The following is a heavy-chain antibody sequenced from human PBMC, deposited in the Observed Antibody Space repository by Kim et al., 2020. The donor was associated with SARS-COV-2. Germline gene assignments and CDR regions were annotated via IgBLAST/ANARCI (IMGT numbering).Heavy chain of an antibody. D-gene: IGHD3-16*01. J-gene: IGHJ4*02. Sequence: KDSPQFQGRVTITRDTSASTAYMELSSLRSEDTAVYYCARVYTGRPEFDYWGQGTLVTVSS. V-gene: IGHV1-3*01. CDR3: ARVYTGRPEFDY.